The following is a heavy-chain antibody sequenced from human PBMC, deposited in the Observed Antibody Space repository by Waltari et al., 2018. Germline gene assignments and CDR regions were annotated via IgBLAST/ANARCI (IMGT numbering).Heavy chain of an antibody. J-gene: IGHJ6*03. V-gene: IGHV1-8*01. Sequence: QVQLVQSGAEVKKPGASVKVSCKASGYTFTSYDINWVRQATGQGLEWMGWMNPNSGNTGYAQKFQGRVTMTRNTSISTAYMELSSLRSEDTAVYYCATYSNYANTNYYYYYYMDVWGKGTTVTVSS. D-gene: IGHD4-4*01. CDR2: MNPNSGNT. CDR1: GYTFTSYD. CDR3: ATYSNYANTNYYYYYYMDV.